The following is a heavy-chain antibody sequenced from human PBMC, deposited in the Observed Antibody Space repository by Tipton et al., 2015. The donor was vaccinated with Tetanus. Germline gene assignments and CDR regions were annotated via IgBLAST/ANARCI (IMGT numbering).Heavy chain of an antibody. Sequence: SLRLSCAASGFIFSDSNMHWVRQAPGKGLEAVALISNDGSLKFYADSVTGRFTISRDNSKNTVYMQMNSLRAEDTAVYFCVGGQAFCYADCPPGFWGQGALVTVSS. CDR2: ISNDGSLK. J-gene: IGHJ4*02. V-gene: IGHV3-30*04. D-gene: IGHD2-21*02. CDR1: GFIFSDSN. CDR3: VGGQAFCYADCPPGF.